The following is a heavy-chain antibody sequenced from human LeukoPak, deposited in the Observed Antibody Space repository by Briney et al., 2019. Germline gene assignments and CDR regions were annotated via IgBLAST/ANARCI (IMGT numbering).Heavy chain of an antibody. Sequence: GGSLRLSCAASGFTFSSYAMSCVSQPPGKGLEWVSAISGSGGSTYYADSVKGRFTISRDNSKNTLYLQMNSLRAEDTAVYYCARAGKLRYAFDIWGQGTMVTVSS. D-gene: IGHD3-10*01. CDR2: ISGSGGST. CDR1: GFTFSSYA. J-gene: IGHJ3*02. CDR3: ARAGKLRYAFDI. V-gene: IGHV3-23*01.